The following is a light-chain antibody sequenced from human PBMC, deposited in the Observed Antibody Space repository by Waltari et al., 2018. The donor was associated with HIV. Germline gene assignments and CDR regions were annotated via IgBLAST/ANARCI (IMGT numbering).Light chain of an antibody. Sequence: SYELTQSPSVSVSPGQTATITCSGDALSKQYVYWYQQKAGQAPVLGMFKDTERPSGIPKRFSGSTAGTKVTLTISDVQAEDEADYYCQSTDSSDAYVFGSGTTLTV. CDR2: KDT. J-gene: IGLJ1*01. CDR3: QSTDSSDAYV. V-gene: IGLV3-25*03. CDR1: ALSKQY.